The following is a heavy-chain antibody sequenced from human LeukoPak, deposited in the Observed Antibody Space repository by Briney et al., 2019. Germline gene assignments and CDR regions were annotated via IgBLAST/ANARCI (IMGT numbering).Heavy chain of an antibody. D-gene: IGHD3-22*01. CDR3: ARAYYYDSSGHGCGY. J-gene: IGHJ4*02. V-gene: IGHV1-8*01. Sequence: ASVKLSCKASGYTFTSYDINWVRQATGQGLEWMGYMNPNSGNTGYAQKFQGRVTMTRNTSINTAYMEMSSLRSEDTAVYYCARAYYYDSSGHGCGYWGQGTLVTVSS. CDR1: GYTFTSYD. CDR2: MNPNSGNT.